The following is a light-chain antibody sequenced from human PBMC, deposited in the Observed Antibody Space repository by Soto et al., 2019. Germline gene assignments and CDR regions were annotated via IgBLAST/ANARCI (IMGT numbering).Light chain of an antibody. CDR1: SSNIGNNN. J-gene: IGLJ2*01. CDR3: ATWDDSLSGVV. V-gene: IGLV1-47*01. CDR2: RNN. Sequence: QSVLTQPPSASGTPGQRVTLSCSGSSSNIGNNNVYWYQQLPGTAPKLLIHRNNQRPSGVPDRISGSRSGTSASLAISGRRSEDEADYYCATWDDSLSGVVFGGGTKLTVL.